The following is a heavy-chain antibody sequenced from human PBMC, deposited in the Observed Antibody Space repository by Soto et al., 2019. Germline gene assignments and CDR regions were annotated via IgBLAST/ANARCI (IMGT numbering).Heavy chain of an antibody. J-gene: IGHJ4*02. Sequence: PGESLKISCKGSGYSFTSYWISWVRQMPGKGLEWMGRIDPSDSYTNYSPSFQGHVTISADKSISTAYLQWSSLTASDTAMYYCARQLDYYDSSGYYYPFDYWGQGTLVTVSS. D-gene: IGHD3-22*01. CDR1: GYSFTSYW. CDR2: IDPSDSYT. V-gene: IGHV5-10-1*01. CDR3: ARQLDYYDSSGYYYPFDY.